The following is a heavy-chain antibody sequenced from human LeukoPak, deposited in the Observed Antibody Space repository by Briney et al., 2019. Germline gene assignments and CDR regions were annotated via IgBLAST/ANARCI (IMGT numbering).Heavy chain of an antibody. D-gene: IGHD3-22*01. V-gene: IGHV4-34*01. J-gene: IGHJ4*02. Sequence: SETLSLTCAVYGGSFSGYYWSWIRQPPGKGLEWIGEINHSGSTNYNPSLKSRVTISVDTSKNQFSLKLSSVTAADTAVYYCASGLGSSGHFTYFDYWGQGTLVTVSS. CDR2: INHSGST. CDR1: GGSFSGYY. CDR3: ASGLGSSGHFTYFDY.